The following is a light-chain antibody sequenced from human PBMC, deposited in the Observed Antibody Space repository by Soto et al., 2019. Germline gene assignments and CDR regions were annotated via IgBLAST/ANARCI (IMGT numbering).Light chain of an antibody. Sequence: DIQMTQSPSSLSASVGDRATITCRASRGIANNLAWYQQKPGKVPSLLIYAASTLPSGVSTRFSGSSAGTDFTLTSSRLQPGDVATYYWQKYDGPPLSFGGGTKVEIK. CDR3: QKYDGPPLS. CDR2: AAS. V-gene: IGKV1-27*01. CDR1: RGIANN. J-gene: IGKJ4*01.